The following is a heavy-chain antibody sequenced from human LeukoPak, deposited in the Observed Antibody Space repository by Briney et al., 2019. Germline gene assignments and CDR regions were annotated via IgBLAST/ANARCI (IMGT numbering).Heavy chain of an antibody. Sequence: SETLSLTCTVSGDSISSYYWSWIRQPPGKALEWLGYIHRSGSTNYNPSLKSRVTISIDTSKNQFSLKQSAVTAADTAVYYCARATVETAMVFGYWGQGTLVTVSS. V-gene: IGHV4-59*01. CDR2: IHRSGST. D-gene: IGHD5-18*01. CDR1: GDSISSYY. CDR3: ARATVETAMVFGY. J-gene: IGHJ4*02.